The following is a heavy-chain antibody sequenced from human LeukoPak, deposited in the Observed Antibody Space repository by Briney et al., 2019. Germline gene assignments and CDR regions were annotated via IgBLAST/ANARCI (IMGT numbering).Heavy chain of an antibody. CDR3: ARVDSSGWSVDY. CDR1: GSTFTSYD. D-gene: IGHD6-19*01. Sequence: ASVKVSCKASGSTFTSYDINWVRQATGQGLEWMGWMNPNSGNTGYAQKFQGRVTITRNTSISTAYMELSSLRSEDTAVYYCARVDSSGWSVDYWGQGTLVTVSS. V-gene: IGHV1-8*03. J-gene: IGHJ4*02. CDR2: MNPNSGNT.